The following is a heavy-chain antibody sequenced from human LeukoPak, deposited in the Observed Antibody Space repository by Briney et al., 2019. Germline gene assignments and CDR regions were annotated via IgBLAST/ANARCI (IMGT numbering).Heavy chain of an antibody. Sequence: GGSLRLSCASSGFNFRLCSMNWVRPAPGRGLEWVSYIRSSDGAIAYAYSVKGRFTISRDDAKNRQYLQINILRDEDTAVYYSARARDWAFDYWGQGTLITVSS. V-gene: IGHV3-48*02. CDR1: GFNFRLCS. D-gene: IGHD3-9*01. CDR2: IRSSDGAI. CDR3: ARARDWAFDY. J-gene: IGHJ4*02.